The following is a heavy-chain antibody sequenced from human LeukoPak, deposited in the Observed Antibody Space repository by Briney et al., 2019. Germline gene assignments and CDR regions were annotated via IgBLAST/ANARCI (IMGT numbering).Heavy chain of an antibody. Sequence: SQTLSLTCAVSVGSISSGGDSWSWIRQPPGKGLEWIGYIYHSGSTYYNPSLKSRVTISVDRSKNQFSLKLSSVTAAATAVYYCATSRVGGWDYYFDYRGQGTLVTVSS. CDR2: IYHSGST. CDR3: ATSRVGGWDYYFDY. V-gene: IGHV4-30-2*01. J-gene: IGHJ4*02. D-gene: IGHD1-26*01. CDR1: VGSISSGGDS.